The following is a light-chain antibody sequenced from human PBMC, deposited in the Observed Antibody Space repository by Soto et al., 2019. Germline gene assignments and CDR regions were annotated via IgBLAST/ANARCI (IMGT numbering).Light chain of an antibody. CDR1: QSVLYSSNNNNY. J-gene: IGKJ2*01. V-gene: IGKV4-1*01. CDR3: HQYINSPYT. CDR2: WAS. Sequence: DFVMTQSPDSLAVSLGERATINCKSSQSVLYSSNNNNYLSWYQQKPGQPPKLLIYWASIRESGVPDRFSGSGSGTDFTLTISKLEPEDFAVYYCHQYINSPYTFGQGTKVEIK.